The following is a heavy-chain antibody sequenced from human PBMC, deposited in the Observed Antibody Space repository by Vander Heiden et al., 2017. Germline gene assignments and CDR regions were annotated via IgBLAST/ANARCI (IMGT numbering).Heavy chain of an antibody. J-gene: IGHJ3*01. Sequence: GWIRQPPGKGLEWIGSIYSTGSSYYNPSLKSRVTISVDTSKNQFSLKLSSVTAADTAVYYCARPIVPAVIDAFDVWGQGTMVTVPS. CDR2: IYSTGSS. D-gene: IGHD2-2*01. V-gene: IGHV4-39*01. CDR3: ARPIVPAVIDAFDV.